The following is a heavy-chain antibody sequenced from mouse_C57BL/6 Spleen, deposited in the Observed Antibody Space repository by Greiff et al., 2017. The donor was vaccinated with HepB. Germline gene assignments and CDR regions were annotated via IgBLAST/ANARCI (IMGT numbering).Heavy chain of an antibody. CDR1: GYSITSGYY. CDR3: ARGGTTVVEEAWFAY. Sequence: LVESGPGLVKPSQSLSLTCSVTGYSITSGYYWNWIRQFPGNKLEWMGYISYDGSNNYNPSLKNRISITRDTSKNQFFLKLNSVTTEDTATYYCARGGTTVVEEAWFAYWGQGTLVTVSA. J-gene: IGHJ3*01. V-gene: IGHV3-6*01. CDR2: ISYDGSN. D-gene: IGHD1-1*01.